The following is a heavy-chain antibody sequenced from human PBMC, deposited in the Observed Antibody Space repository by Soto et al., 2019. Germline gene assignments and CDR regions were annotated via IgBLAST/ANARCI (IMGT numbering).Heavy chain of an antibody. Sequence: PGGSLRLSCAASGFTFSSYSMNWVRQAPGKGLEWVSSISSSSSYIYYADSVKGRFTISRDNAKNSLYLQMNSLRAEDTAVYYCARDSPMVRGVPFDYWGQGTLVTVSS. D-gene: IGHD3-10*01. CDR1: GFTFSSYS. CDR2: ISSSSSYI. V-gene: IGHV3-21*01. J-gene: IGHJ4*02. CDR3: ARDSPMVRGVPFDY.